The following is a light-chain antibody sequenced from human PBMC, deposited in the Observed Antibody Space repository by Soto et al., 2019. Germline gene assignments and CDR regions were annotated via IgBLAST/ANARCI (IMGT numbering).Light chain of an antibody. CDR3: AAWEDSLNGRV. Sequence: QSVLTQPPSASGTPGQRVTISCSGSNSNIGSNTVNWYQQLPGTAPTLLIYYDNLRPSGVPDRLSGSKSGTSASLAIRGLQSDDEADYYCAAWEDSLNGRVFGTGTKLTVL. CDR2: YDN. V-gene: IGLV1-44*01. CDR1: NSNIGSNT. J-gene: IGLJ1*01.